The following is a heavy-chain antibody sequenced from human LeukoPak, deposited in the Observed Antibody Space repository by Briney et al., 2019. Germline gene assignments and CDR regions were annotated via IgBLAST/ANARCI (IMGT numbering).Heavy chain of an antibody. V-gene: IGHV3-23*01. CDR1: GFTFNNYA. J-gene: IGHJ4*02. CDR2: ISGSGYAT. CDR3: AKDPARGSVVVVPAAADY. Sequence: PGGSLRLSCAASGFTFNNYAMSWVRQTPGKGLEWVSAISGSGYATYYTDPVKGRFTISRDNSKKTLHLQMNSLRVEDTAVYYCAKDPARGSVVVVPAAADYWGQGTLVTVSS. D-gene: IGHD2-2*01.